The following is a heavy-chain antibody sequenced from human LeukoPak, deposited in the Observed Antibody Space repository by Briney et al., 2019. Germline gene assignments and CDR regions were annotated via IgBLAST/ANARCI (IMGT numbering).Heavy chain of an antibody. J-gene: IGHJ4*02. D-gene: IGHD6-13*01. CDR1: GFSFSSYW. Sequence: GGSLRLSCAASGFSFSSYWMHWVRQAPGKGLVWVSCINTDGSSTSYADSVNGRFTISRDNAKNTLYLQMNSLRAEDTAVYYCARVSSSSWWALDYWGQGTLVTVSS. V-gene: IGHV3-74*01. CDR2: INTDGSST. CDR3: ARVSSSSWWALDY.